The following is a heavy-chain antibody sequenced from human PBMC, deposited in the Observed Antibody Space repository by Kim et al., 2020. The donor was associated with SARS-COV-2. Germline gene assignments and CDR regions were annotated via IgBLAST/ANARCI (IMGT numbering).Heavy chain of an antibody. D-gene: IGHD6-6*01. V-gene: IGHV3-23*01. CDR2: ISGSGGST. Sequence: GGSLRLSCAASGFTFSSYAMSWVRQAPGKGLEWVSAISGSGGSTYYADSVKGRFTISRDNSKNTLYLQMNSLRAEDTAVYYCAKRPVLSSSQQKAAPPPDYWGQGTLVTVSS. CDR1: GFTFSSYA. J-gene: IGHJ4*02. CDR3: AKRPVLSSSQQKAAPPPDY.